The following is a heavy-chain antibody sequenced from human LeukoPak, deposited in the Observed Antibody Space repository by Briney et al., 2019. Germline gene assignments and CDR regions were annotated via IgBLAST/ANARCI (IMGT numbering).Heavy chain of an antibody. CDR3: ARDSYYYYMDV. Sequence: GGSLRLSCAASGFTVSSNYMSWVRQAPGKGLEWVSVIYSGGSTYYADSVKGRFTISRDNSKNTLYLQINSLRAEDTAVYYCARDSYYYYMDVWGKGTTVTISS. J-gene: IGHJ6*03. V-gene: IGHV3-66*01. CDR2: IYSGGST. CDR1: GFTVSSNY.